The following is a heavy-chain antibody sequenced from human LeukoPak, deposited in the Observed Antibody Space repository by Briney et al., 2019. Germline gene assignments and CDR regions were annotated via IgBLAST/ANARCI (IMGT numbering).Heavy chain of an antibody. CDR3: AREGYYGSGSPPSLYFDY. CDR2: TSSDLNVK. J-gene: IGHJ4*02. D-gene: IGHD3-10*01. Sequence: PGGSLRLSRAASGFPFRNYVIHWVRQAPGKGLEWVAVTSSDLNVKLYADSVKGRFTISRDNSRSTLCLQMNSLRPEDTAIYYCAREGYYGSGSPPSLYFDYWGQGTLVTVSS. CDR1: GFPFRNYV. V-gene: IGHV3-30-3*01.